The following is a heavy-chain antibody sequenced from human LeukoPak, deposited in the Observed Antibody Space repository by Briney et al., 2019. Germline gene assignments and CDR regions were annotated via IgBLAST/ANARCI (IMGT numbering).Heavy chain of an antibody. J-gene: IGHJ5*02. CDR1: GGTFSSYA. CDR3: ARGRDSDIVVVPAARHHPWDWFDP. Sequence: GASVKVSCKASGGTFSSYAISWVRQAPGQGLEWMGGIIPIFGTANYAQKFQGRVTITTDESTSTAYMELSSLRSEDTAVYYCARGRDSDIVVVPAARHHPWDWFDPWGQGTLVTVSS. V-gene: IGHV1-69*05. D-gene: IGHD2-2*01. CDR2: IIPIFGTA.